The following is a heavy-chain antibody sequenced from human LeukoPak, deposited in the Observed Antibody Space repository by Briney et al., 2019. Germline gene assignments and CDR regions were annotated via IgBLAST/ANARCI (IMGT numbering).Heavy chain of an antibody. V-gene: IGHV1-2*02. CDR1: GYTFTGYY. CDR3: ARMNGDWGRWFDP. J-gene: IGHJ5*02. D-gene: IGHD2-21*02. Sequence: ASVKVSCKASGYTFTGYYMHWVRQAPGQGLEWMGWINPNSGGTNYAQKFQGRVTMTRDMSTSTVYMELSSLRSEDTAVYYCARMNGDWGRWFDPWGQGTLVTVSS. CDR2: INPNSGGT.